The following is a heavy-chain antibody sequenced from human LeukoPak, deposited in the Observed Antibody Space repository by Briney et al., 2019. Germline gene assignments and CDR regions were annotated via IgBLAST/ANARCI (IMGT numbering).Heavy chain of an antibody. Sequence: ASVKVSCKASGYTFTSYGISWVRQAPGQGLEWMGWISAYNGNTNYAQKLQGRVTMTTDTSTSTAYMELRSLRSDDTAVYYCARGGMTTVTTPRYWYFDLWGRGTLVTVSS. CDR3: ARGGMTTVTTPRYWYFDL. D-gene: IGHD4-17*01. CDR2: ISAYNGNT. CDR1: GYTFTSYG. J-gene: IGHJ2*01. V-gene: IGHV1-18*01.